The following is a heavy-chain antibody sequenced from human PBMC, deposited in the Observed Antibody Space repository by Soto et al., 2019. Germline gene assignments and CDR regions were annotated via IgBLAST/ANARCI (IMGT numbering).Heavy chain of an antibody. CDR1: GDIFDNLT. V-gene: IGHV1-69*08. CDR3: ARELGGYDYLYYYYYMDV. J-gene: IGHJ6*03. D-gene: IGHD5-12*01. Sequence: QVQLVQSGAEMKKPGSSVKVSCQASGDIFDNLTINWVRQAPGQGLEWMGRIIPVLGMANYAQKFQGRVTIIADKSTSTVYMELSSLTSEDTAVYYCARELGGYDYLYYYYYMDVWGEGTTVTVSS. CDR2: IIPVLGMA.